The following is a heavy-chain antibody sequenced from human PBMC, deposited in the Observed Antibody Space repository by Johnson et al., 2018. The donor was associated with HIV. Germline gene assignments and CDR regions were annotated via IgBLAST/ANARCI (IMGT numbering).Heavy chain of an antibody. V-gene: IGHV3-30*03. Sequence: QVQLVESGGGVVQPGRSLRLSCAVSGIIFSHYGMHWVRQAPGKGLEWVALISYDGTKTYYVDSVKARFTISRDNAKNTLYLQMNSLRAEDTALYYCASQLGATGAFDIWGQGTMVTVSS. CDR3: ASQLGATGAFDI. CDR2: ISYDGTKT. J-gene: IGHJ3*02. CDR1: GIIFSHYG. D-gene: IGHD1-26*01.